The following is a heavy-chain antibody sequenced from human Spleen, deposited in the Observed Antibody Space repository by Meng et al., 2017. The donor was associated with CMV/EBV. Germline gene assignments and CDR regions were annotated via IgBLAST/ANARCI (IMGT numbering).Heavy chain of an antibody. D-gene: IGHD5-18*01. CDR1: GFTFSSYA. V-gene: IGHV3-30-3*01. CDR2: ISYDGSNK. J-gene: IGHJ4*02. CDR3: ARDRGFSYEVREEGH. Sequence: GGSLRLSCAASGFTFSSYAMHWVRQAPGKGLEWVAVISYDGSNKYYADSVKGRFTISRDNAKNSLHLQMNSLRVEDTAVYYCARDRGFSYEVREEGHWGQGTLVTVSS.